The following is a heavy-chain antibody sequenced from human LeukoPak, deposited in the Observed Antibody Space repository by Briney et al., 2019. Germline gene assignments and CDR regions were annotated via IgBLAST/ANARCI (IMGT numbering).Heavy chain of an antibody. V-gene: IGHV4-59*08. CDR2: IYYSGST. J-gene: IGHJ4*02. CDR1: GGSISSYY. Sequence: SETLSLTCTVSGGSISSYYWSWIRQPPGKGLEWIGYIYYSGSTNYNPSLKSRVTISVDTSKNQFSLKLSSVTAADTAVYYCARHPFSAPFDYWGQGTLVTVSS. CDR3: ARHPFSAPFDY. D-gene: IGHD6-19*01.